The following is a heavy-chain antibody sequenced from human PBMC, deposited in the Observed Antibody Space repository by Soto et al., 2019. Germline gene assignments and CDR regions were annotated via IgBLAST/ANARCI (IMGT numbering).Heavy chain of an antibody. V-gene: IGHV5-10-1*01. J-gene: IGHJ4*02. D-gene: IGHD3-22*01. Sequence: PGESLKISCKGSGYMFTSSWISWVRQMPGKGLEWMGKIDPSDSYTNYSPSFQGHVSISADRSISTVYLQWSSLKASDTAMYYCARHRDGSYDSSGYYYFDYWGQGTLVTVSS. CDR1: GYMFTSSW. CDR3: ARHRDGSYDSSGYYYFDY. CDR2: IDPSDSYT.